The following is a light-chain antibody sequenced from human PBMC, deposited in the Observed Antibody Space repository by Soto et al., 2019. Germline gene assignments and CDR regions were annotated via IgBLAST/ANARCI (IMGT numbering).Light chain of an antibody. CDR2: EVT. Sequence: QSVLTQPSSASGSPGQSFTISCTGTSIYVGAYQYVSLYQQYPGKAPKLMIYEVTKLPSGVPDRFSGSKSGNTASLTISGLQAEIEADYYCTSYVGNVILVVGVGTKVTVL. CDR1: SIYVGAYQY. J-gene: IGLJ3*02. V-gene: IGLV2-8*01. CDR3: TSYVGNVILV.